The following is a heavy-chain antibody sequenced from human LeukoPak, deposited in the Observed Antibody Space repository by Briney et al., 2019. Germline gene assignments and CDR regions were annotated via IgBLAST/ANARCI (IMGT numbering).Heavy chain of an antibody. CDR3: ASSAPYYYYGMDL. J-gene: IGHJ6*01. CDR2: ISAYNGNT. CDR1: GYTFTSYG. Sequence: ASVKVSCKASGYTFTSYGIRWVRQAPGQGLEWMGWISAYNGNTNYAQKLQGRVTMTTDTSTSTAYMELRSLRSDDTAVYYCASSAPYYYYGMDLWRQGTTVTVSS. V-gene: IGHV1-18*01.